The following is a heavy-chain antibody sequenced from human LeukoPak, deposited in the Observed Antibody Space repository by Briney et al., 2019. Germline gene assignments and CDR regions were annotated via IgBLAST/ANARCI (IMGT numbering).Heavy chain of an antibody. J-gene: IGHJ4*02. V-gene: IGHV4-4*02. Sequence: SETLSLTCALSTVSGSSGNFWSWVRQPPGEGLEWIGEVHKSGRTNYNPSLKTRVTISIDASKNQLSLELTSVTAADTAVYYCARELLGAPTPGAYWGQGTRVIVSS. CDR2: VHKSGRT. CDR1: TVSGSSGNF. CDR3: ARELLGAPTPGAY. D-gene: IGHD1-26*01.